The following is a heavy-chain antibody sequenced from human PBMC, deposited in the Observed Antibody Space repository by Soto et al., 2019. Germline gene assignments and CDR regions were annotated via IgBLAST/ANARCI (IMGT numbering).Heavy chain of an antibody. J-gene: IGHJ6*02. V-gene: IGHV1-69*01. CDR2: IIPIFGTA. CDR3: ARAYSSSWYVGYYYYGMDV. Sequence: QVQLVQSGAEVKKPGSSVKVSCKASGGTFSSYAISWVRQAPGQGLEWMGGIIPIFGTANYEQKFQGRVTITADESTSTAYMELSSLRSEDTAVYYCARAYSSSWYVGYYYYGMDVWGQGTTVTVSS. CDR1: GGTFSSYA. D-gene: IGHD6-13*01.